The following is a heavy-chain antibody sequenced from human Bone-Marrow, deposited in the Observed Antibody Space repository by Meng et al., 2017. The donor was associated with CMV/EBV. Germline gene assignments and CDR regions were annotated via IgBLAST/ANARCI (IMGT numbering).Heavy chain of an antibody. CDR1: GGSFSGYY. D-gene: IGHD1-26*01. J-gene: IGHJ4*02. CDR3: AREGATARDFDY. CDR2: INHSGST. Sequence: SETLSLTCAVYGGSFSGYYWSWIRQPPGKGLEWIGEINHSGSTNYNPSLKSRVTISVDTSENQFSLKLSSVTAADTAVYYCAREGATARDFDYWGQGTLVTVSS. V-gene: IGHV4-34*01.